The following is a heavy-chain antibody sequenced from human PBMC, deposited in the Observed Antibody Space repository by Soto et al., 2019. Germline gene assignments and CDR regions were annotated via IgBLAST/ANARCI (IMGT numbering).Heavy chain of an antibody. D-gene: IGHD3-22*01. J-gene: IGHJ4*02. V-gene: IGHV3-30-3*01. Sequence: GSLRLSCAASGFTFSSYAMHWVRQAPGKGLEWVAVISYDGSNKYYADSVKGRFTISRDNSKNTLYLQMNSLRAEDTAVYYCARDLEVYYDSSGYVDYWGQGTLVTVSS. CDR2: ISYDGSNK. CDR3: ARDLEVYYDSSGYVDY. CDR1: GFTFSSYA.